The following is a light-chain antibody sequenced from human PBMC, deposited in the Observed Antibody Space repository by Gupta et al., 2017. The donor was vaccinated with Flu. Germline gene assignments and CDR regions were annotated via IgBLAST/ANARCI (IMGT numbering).Light chain of an antibody. CDR2: DAS. Sequence: EVVLIQSPATLSLSPGERATLSCRASQGVSTNLAWYQQNPGQAPRLLIYDASTRATGIPARFSGGGSGTDFTLTISSLEPEDFAVYYCQQCTSWPALSFGGGTKVEIK. CDR3: QQCTSWPALS. CDR1: QGVSTN. V-gene: IGKV3-11*01. J-gene: IGKJ4*01.